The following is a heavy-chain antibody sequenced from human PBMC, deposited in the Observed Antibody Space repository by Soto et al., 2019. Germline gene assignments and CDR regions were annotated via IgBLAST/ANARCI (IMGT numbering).Heavy chain of an antibody. J-gene: IGHJ4*02. CDR1: GFTFSSYE. D-gene: IGHD3-22*01. CDR3: ARDIDYYDSSGYQDY. CDR2: ISTSGNTI. V-gene: IGHV3-48*03. Sequence: QSGGSLRLSCAASGFTFSSYEMNWVRQAPGKGLEWVSYISTSGNTIHYADSVKGRFTISRDNAKNSLYLQMNSLRAEDTAVYYCARDIDYYDSSGYQDYWGQGTLVTVSS.